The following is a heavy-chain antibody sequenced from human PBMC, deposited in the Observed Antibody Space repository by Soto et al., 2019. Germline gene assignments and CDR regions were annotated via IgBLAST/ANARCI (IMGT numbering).Heavy chain of an antibody. V-gene: IGHV1-18*01. J-gene: IGHJ5*02. D-gene: IGHD1-26*01. Sequence: ASVKVSCKASGYTFTSYGISWVRQAPGQGLEWMGWISACNGNTNYAQNLQGRVTMTTDTSTSTAYMELRSLRSDDTAVYYCARDNSDYRPHSSSDPWGQGTLVTVSS. CDR3: ARDNSDYRPHSSSDP. CDR1: GYTFTSYG. CDR2: ISACNGNT.